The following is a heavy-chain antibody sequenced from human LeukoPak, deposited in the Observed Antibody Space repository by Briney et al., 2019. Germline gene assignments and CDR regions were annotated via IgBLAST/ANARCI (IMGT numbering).Heavy chain of an antibody. CDR3: AKANVAIDYSNSGSPHYYFDY. D-gene: IGHD3-10*01. CDR1: GFTYSIYA. V-gene: IGHV3-23*01. J-gene: IGHJ4*02. CDR2: TGGSGGST. Sequence: GGSLRLSCAASGFTYSIYAMTWVRQSPGKGLEWVASTGGSGGSTFYAASVKGRFTISRDNSRNTLSLQMNSLRAEDTAVYYCAKANVAIDYSNSGSPHYYFDYWGQGTLVTVSS.